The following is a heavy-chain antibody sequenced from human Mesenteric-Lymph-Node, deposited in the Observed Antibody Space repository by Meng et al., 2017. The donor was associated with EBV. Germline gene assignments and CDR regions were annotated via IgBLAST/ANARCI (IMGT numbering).Heavy chain of an antibody. CDR2: IYDSENT. CDR3: ARGWSSSWNYFDY. J-gene: IGHJ4*02. CDR1: GGSIKSYF. D-gene: IGHD6-13*01. V-gene: IGHV4-59*01. Sequence: VQESGPGLVKRSETLSLTCTVSGGSIKSYFWTWIRQPPGKGLEWIGYIYDSENTNYNPSLKSRVTISTDTSKKQFSLKLTSVTAADTAVYFCARGWSSSWNYFDYWGQGTLVTVSS.